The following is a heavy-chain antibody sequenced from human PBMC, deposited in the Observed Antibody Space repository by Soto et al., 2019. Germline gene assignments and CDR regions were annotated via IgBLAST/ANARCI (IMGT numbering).Heavy chain of an antibody. CDR1: GGSVGSGAYY. CDR2: IQYSGDT. V-gene: IGHV4-61*08. D-gene: IGHD3-3*01. Sequence: SETLSLTCIVSGGSVGSGAYYWSWIRQPPGSALEWIGYIQYSGDTNYNSSLKSRVTMSVDTSKNQFSLRLSSVTAADTAIYYCATRITVFGLLIPPFDPWGQGTQVTVSS. CDR3: ATRITVFGLLIPPFDP. J-gene: IGHJ5*02.